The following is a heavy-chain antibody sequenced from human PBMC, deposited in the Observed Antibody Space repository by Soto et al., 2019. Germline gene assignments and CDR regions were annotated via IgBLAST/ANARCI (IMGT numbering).Heavy chain of an antibody. CDR2: ISASGGTT. CDR1: GFTFSNYA. CDR3: AKDRGFGAGHGMDV. V-gene: IGHV3-23*01. Sequence: EVQLLESGGDLVQPGGSLRLSCEASGFTFSNYAMSWVRQAPGKGLEGVTGISASGGTTYYVDSVKGRFTISRDNSKNTLYLQMNALRAEDRAVYYCAKDRGFGAGHGMDVWGQGTTVTVSS. J-gene: IGHJ6*02. D-gene: IGHD3-10*01.